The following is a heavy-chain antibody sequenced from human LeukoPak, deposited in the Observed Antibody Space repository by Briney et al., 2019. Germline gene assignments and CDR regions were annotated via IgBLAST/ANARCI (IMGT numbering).Heavy chain of an antibody. CDR3: ARDFAFPYYYDSSGYYWFDP. V-gene: IGHV3-30*02. D-gene: IGHD3-22*01. CDR1: GFTFSSYG. CDR2: IRYDGSNK. J-gene: IGHJ5*02. Sequence: GGSLRLSCAASGFTFSSYGMHWVRQAPGKGLEWVAFIRYDGSNKYYADSVKGRFTISRDNSKNTLYLQMNSLRADDTAVYYCARDFAFPYYYDSSGYYWFDPWGQGTLVTVSS.